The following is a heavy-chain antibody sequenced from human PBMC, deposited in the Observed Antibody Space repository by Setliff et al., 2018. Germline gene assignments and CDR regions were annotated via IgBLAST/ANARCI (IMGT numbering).Heavy chain of an antibody. J-gene: IGHJ4*02. CDR3: ARSPLWFGELFFDY. Sequence: GSLRLSCAASGFTFSNYEMNWVRQAPGKGLEWVSYSGSSIYYADSVKGRFTISRDNAKNSLYLQMNSLRAEDTAVYYCARSPLWFGELFFDYWGQGTLVTVSS. CDR2: SGSSI. CDR1: GFTFSNYE. D-gene: IGHD3-10*01. V-gene: IGHV3-48*03.